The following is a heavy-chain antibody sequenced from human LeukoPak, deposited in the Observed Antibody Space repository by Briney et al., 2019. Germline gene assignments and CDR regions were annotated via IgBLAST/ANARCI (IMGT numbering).Heavy chain of an antibody. CDR2: IRYDGSNK. Sequence: QAGGSLRLSCAASGFTFSSYGMHWVRQAPGKGLEWVAFIRYDGSNKYYADSVKGRFTISRDNSKNTLYLQMNSLRAEDTAVYYCAKSYCGGDCYSEGSAWFDPWGQGTLVTVSS. CDR3: AKSYCGGDCYSEGSAWFDP. D-gene: IGHD2-21*02. J-gene: IGHJ5*02. V-gene: IGHV3-30*02. CDR1: GFTFSSYG.